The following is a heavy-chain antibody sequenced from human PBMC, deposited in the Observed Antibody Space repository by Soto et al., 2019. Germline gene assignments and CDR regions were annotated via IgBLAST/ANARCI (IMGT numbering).Heavy chain of an antibody. D-gene: IGHD2-15*01. Sequence: EVQLVESGGDLVKPGGSLRLSCAASGFSFSNAWMNWVRQAPGKGLEWVGRIKRKIDGEATDYAGPVKGRFTVFRDDSKSALYLQMNSLKGDDTAVNYCTTGSVEGVWGQGTTVTVS. CDR3: TTGSVEGV. CDR1: GFSFSNAW. J-gene: IGHJ6*02. V-gene: IGHV3-15*07. CDR2: IKRKIDGEAT.